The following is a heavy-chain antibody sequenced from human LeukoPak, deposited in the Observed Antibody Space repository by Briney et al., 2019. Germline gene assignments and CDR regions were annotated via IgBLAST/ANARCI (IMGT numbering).Heavy chain of an antibody. CDR3: YGASAEH. V-gene: IGHV3-74*03. CDR2: TNTDGSST. J-gene: IGHJ1*01. D-gene: IGHD4-17*01. CDR1: GFTFSSYW. Sequence: GGSLRLSCAASGFTFSSYWMHWVRQAPGKGLVWVSGTNTDGSSTMYADSVKGRFTTARDNAKNTLYLQMNSLRAEDTAVYYCYGASAEHWGQGTLVTVYS.